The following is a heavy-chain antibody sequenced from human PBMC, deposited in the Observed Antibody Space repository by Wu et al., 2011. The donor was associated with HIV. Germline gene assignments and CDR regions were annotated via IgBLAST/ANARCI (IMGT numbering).Heavy chain of an antibody. CDR3: ARVSFSLQENYKPGIEVSSAYSFDY. CDR2: INPGDSRT. Sequence: QVQLVQSGREVKKPGASVKVSCKTSGYTFTRYYIHWVRQAPGQGLEWMGIINPGDSRTNYAERFQGRVTLTSDTFTNTLYMELSSLRSEDTAVYYCARVSFSLQENYKPGIEVSSAYSFDYWGHGNPRSPSP. J-gene: IGHJ4*02. D-gene: IGHD6-19*01. CDR1: GYTFTRYY. V-gene: IGHV1-46*01.